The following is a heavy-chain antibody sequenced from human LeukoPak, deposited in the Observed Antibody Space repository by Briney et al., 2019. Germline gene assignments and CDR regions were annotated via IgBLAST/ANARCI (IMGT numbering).Heavy chain of an antibody. CDR1: GFTFSSYS. Sequence: GGSLRLSCAASGFTFSSYSMSWVRQAPGKELEWVSSISSSSSYIYYADSVKGRFTISRDNAKNSLYLQMNSLRAEDTAVYYCARDSLRYSGYDSLDYWGQGTLVTVSS. J-gene: IGHJ4*02. D-gene: IGHD5-12*01. CDR3: ARDSLRYSGYDSLDY. V-gene: IGHV3-21*01. CDR2: ISSSSSYI.